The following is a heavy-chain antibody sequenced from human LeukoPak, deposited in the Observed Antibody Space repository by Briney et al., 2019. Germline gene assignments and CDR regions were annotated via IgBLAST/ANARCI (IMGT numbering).Heavy chain of an antibody. J-gene: IGHJ5*02. D-gene: IGHD6-19*01. CDR2: ISYDGRNK. CDR1: GFSFSNFG. V-gene: IGHV3-30*18. Sequence: GGSLRLSCAASGFSFSNFGTHWVRQAPGKGLEWVAVISYDGRNKYFADSVKGRLTISRDNSKNTVYLEMNSLRDEDTAVYYCAKDKRGSSGWYDHWGQGTLVIVSS. CDR3: AKDKRGSSGWYDH.